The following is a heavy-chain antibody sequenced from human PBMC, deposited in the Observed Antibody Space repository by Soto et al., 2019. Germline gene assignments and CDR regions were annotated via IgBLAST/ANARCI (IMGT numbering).Heavy chain of an antibody. J-gene: IGHJ5*02. CDR2: ISSSSSTI. CDR3: GREGGVAGGS. Sequence: EVQLVESGGGLVQPGGSLRLSCAASGFTFSSYSMNWVRQAPGKGLEWVSYISSSSSTIYYADSVKGRFTISRDNAKNSLYLQMNSLRDADTAVYCCGREGGVAGGSWGQGTLVTVSS. CDR1: GFTFSSYS. D-gene: IGHD2-15*01. V-gene: IGHV3-48*02.